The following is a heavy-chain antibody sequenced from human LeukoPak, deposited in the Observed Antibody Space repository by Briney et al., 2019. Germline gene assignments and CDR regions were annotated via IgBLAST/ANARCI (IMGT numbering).Heavy chain of an antibody. Sequence: SVKVSCKASGGTFISYAISWVRQAPGQGLEWMGGIIPIFGTANYAQKFQGRVTITADESTSTAYMELSSLRSEDTAVYYCALGDGSGSYYNVMGYWGQGTLVTVSS. D-gene: IGHD3-10*01. J-gene: IGHJ4*02. CDR1: GGTFISYA. V-gene: IGHV1-69*13. CDR3: ALGDGSGSYYNVMGY. CDR2: IIPIFGTA.